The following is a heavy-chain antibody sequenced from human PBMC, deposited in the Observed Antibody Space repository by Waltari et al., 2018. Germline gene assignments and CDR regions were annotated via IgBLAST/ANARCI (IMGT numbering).Heavy chain of an antibody. Sequence: CSGGRRPPGRWLEWIGQVRGYGKPNYTPSCASRVTVSRDTYTYRFSLTVTSATAADTAVYYCARDRGRGLYLDSWGPGTLVTVSP. J-gene: IGHJ4*02. CDR2: VRGYGKP. V-gene: IGHV4-4*06. CDR3: ARDRGRGLYLDS.